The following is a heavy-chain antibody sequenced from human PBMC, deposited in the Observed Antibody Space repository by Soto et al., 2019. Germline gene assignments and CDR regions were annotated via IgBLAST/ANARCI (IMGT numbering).Heavy chain of an antibody. D-gene: IGHD3-9*01. CDR2: IYYSGST. CDR1: GGSISSSSYY. J-gene: IGHJ4*02. CDR3: ARRGILTGYSYYGY. V-gene: IGHV4-39*01. Sequence: SETLSLTCTVSGGSISSSSYYWGWIRQPPGKGLEWIGSIYYSGSTYYNPSLKSRVTISVDTSKNQFSLKLSSVTAADTAVYYCARRGILTGYSYYGYWGQGTLVTVSS.